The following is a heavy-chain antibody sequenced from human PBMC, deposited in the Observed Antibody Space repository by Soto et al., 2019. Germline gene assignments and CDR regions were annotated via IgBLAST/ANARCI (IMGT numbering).Heavy chain of an antibody. J-gene: IGHJ4*02. CDR3: ATNHGLFDSRLDY. V-gene: IGHV3-23*01. CDR1: GFTFSSYA. CDR2: ISGSGGST. Sequence: EVQLLESGGGLVQPGGSLRLSCAASGFTFSSYAMSWVRQAPGKGLEWVSAISGSGGSTYYADSVKGRFTIPRDKSKNTLYLQMNSLRAEDTAVYYCATNHGLFDSRLDYSRQGTLVTLSS.